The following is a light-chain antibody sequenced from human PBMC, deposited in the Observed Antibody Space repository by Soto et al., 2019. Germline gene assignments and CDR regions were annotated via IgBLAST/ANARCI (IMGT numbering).Light chain of an antibody. J-gene: IGKJ5*01. Sequence: EIVLTHSPGTLSLSPGERSTLSCRASLSVSSSYLALYQQKPGQPPRLLVFVASSRATGIPDRFSASGSGADFTLAISRMEPEDFAVYYFQRYGSSINFGQGTRQEIK. CDR2: VAS. CDR1: LSVSSSY. V-gene: IGKV3-20*01. CDR3: QRYGSSIN.